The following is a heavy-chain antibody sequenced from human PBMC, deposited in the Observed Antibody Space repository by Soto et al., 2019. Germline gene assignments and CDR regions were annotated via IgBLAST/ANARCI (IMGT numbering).Heavy chain of an antibody. Sequence: GGSLRLSCAASGFGFSSYWMHWVRQAPGKGLVWVSRTNNGGSATTYADSVRGRFTSFRDNAKNTLFLQMTSLGVEDTAVYYCAREMATISLGAFDIWGEGTMVTVSS. CDR2: TNNGGSAT. J-gene: IGHJ3*02. CDR1: GFGFSSYW. D-gene: IGHD5-12*01. CDR3: AREMATISLGAFDI. V-gene: IGHV3-74*01.